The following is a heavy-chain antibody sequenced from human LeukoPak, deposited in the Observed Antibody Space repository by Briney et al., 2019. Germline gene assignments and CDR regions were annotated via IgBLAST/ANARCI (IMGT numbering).Heavy chain of an antibody. D-gene: IGHD5-12*01. CDR2: IIPIFGTA. V-gene: IGHV1-69*01. J-gene: IGHJ6*04. Sequence: SVKVSCKASGGTFISYAISWVRQAPGQGLEWMGGIIPIFGTANYAQKFRGRVTITVDESTSTAYMELSSLRSEDTAVYYCARDYLVVATITETYYYYYGMDVWGKGTTVTVSS. CDR3: ARDYLVVATITETYYYYYGMDV. CDR1: GGTFISYA.